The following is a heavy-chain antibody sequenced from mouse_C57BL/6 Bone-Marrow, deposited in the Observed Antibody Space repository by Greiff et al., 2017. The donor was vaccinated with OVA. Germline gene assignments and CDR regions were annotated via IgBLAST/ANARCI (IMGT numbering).Heavy chain of an antibody. Sequence: EVKLVESGGDLVKPGGSLKLSCAASGFTFSSYGMSWVRQTPDKRLEWVATISSGGSYTYSPDSVKGRFTISRDNAKNTLYLQMSSLKSEDTAMYYCARQGYYGSSYGFAYWGQGTLVTVSA. CDR1: GFTFSSYG. CDR3: ARQGYYGSSYGFAY. CDR2: ISSGGSYT. D-gene: IGHD1-1*01. V-gene: IGHV5-6*02. J-gene: IGHJ3*01.